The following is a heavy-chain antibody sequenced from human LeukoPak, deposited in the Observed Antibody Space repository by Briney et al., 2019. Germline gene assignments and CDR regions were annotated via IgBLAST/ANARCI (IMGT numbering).Heavy chain of an antibody. D-gene: IGHD2-15*01. J-gene: IGHJ4*02. Sequence: SETLSLTCAVYGGSFSGYYWSWIRQPPGKGLEWIGEINHSGSSNYNPSLKSRVTISVDTSKNQFSLKLSSVTAADTAVYYCARGRCSGGSCPFGYWGQGTLVTVSS. V-gene: IGHV4-34*01. CDR1: GGSFSGYY. CDR3: ARGRCSGGSCPFGY. CDR2: INHSGSS.